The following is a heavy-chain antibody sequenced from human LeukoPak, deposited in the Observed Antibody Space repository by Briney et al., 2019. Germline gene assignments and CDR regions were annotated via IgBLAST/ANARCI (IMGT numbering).Heavy chain of an antibody. CDR1: GFTFRNYA. CDR2: IWSNGINK. J-gene: IGHJ4*02. CDR3: AGERPNSGYAFDY. V-gene: IGHV3-33*08. Sequence: GRSLRLSCAASGFTFRNYAMHWVRQAPGRGLEWVAYIWSNGINKYYADSVKRRFTISRDNSKNTQSLPMNSMRADDTAVYYCAGERPNSGYAFDYWGQGTLVTVSS. D-gene: IGHD5-12*01.